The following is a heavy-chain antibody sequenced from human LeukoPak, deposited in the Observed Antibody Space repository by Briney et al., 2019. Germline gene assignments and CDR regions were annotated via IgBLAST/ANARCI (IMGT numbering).Heavy chain of an antibody. CDR1: GFTFSSYA. D-gene: IGHD1-1*01. CDR2: ISGSGGST. V-gene: IGHV3-23*01. CDR3: AKDGTTTITFDY. J-gene: IGHJ4*02. Sequence: PGGSLRLSCAASGFTFSSYAMSWVRQALGEGLEYVSVISGSGGSTHYRDSVKGRFTISRDNSKNTLYLQMNSLRVEDTAVYYCAKDGTTTITFDYWGQGTLVTVSS.